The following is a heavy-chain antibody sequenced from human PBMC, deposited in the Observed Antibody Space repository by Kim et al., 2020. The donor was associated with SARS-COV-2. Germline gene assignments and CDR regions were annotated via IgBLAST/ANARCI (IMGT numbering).Heavy chain of an antibody. Sequence: DGSQTYYVDSVKGRFTSSRDNAKNSLYLQMNSLGVEDTAVYYCATAGGAVWGQGTTVTVSS. V-gene: IGHV3-7*03. D-gene: IGHD3-16*01. CDR2: DGSQT. CDR3: ATAGGAV. J-gene: IGHJ6*02.